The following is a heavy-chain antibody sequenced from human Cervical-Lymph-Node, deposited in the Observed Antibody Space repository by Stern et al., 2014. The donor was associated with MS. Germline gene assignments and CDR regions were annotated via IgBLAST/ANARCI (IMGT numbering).Heavy chain of an antibody. V-gene: IGHV4-59*01. CDR3: ARDKNSAFDM. D-gene: IGHD2/OR15-2a*01. J-gene: IGHJ3*02. CDR1: GGSIRNFY. Sequence: VQLVESGPGLVKPSETLSLTCTVPGGSIRNFYWSWIRQPPGKALEWIGYIYYSGNTNYNPSLESRVTMSVDTSKNQFSLELSSVTAADTAVYYCARDKNSAFDMWGQGIAVTVSS. CDR2: IYYSGNT.